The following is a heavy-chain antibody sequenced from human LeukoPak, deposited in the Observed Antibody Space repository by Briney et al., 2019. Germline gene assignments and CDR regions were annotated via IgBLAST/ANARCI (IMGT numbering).Heavy chain of an antibody. Sequence: GGSLRLSCAASGFTFSSYSMNWVRQAPGKGLEWVSYISSSSSTIYYADSVKGRFTISRDNAKNSLYLQMNSLRAEDTAVYYCARDWGYDHFEYLQHWGQGTLVTVSS. CDR1: GFTFSSYS. D-gene: IGHD3-22*01. J-gene: IGHJ1*01. CDR3: ARDWGYDHFEYLQH. CDR2: ISSSSSTI. V-gene: IGHV3-48*04.